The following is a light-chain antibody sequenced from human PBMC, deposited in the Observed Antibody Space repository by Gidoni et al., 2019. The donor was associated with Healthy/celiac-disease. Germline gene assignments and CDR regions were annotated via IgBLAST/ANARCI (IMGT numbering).Light chain of an antibody. CDR2: SNN. V-gene: IGLV1-44*01. CDR3: AAWDDSLNCYV. CDR1: SPNIGGNT. J-gene: IGLJ1*01. Sequence: QSVLTPPPSASGTPGQRVTISCSGSSPNIGGNTVNWYQQLPGTAPKLLIYSNNPRPSGVPDRVSGPKSGTSASLASSGLQSEDEADYYCAAWDDSLNCYVFGTGTKVTVL.